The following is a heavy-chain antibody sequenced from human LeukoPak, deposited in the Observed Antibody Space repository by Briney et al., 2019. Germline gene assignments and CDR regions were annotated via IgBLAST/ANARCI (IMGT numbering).Heavy chain of an antibody. J-gene: IGHJ4*02. D-gene: IGHD3-22*01. CDR3: ARFPSNYYYDSSGYHRDY. CDR1: GGSISSSSYY. CDR2: IYYSGST. Sequence: SETLSLTCTVSGGSISSSSYYWGWIRQPPGKGLEWIGSIYYSGSTYYNPSLKSRVTISVDTSKNQFSLKLSSVTAADTAVYYCARFPSNYYYDSSGYHRDYWGQGTLVTVSS. V-gene: IGHV4-39*07.